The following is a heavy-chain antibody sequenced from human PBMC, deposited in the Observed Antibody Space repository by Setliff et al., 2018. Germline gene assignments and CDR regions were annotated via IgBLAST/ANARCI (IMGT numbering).Heavy chain of an antibody. CDR1: GYTFTNYD. Sequence: RASVKVSCKASGYTFTNYDISWVRQAPGQGLEWMGWISAFNGNTNYAQKLQGRVTMTTDTSTSTVYMEVSSLRSEDTAVYFCARDRFYNSWSGTSITAPHDAFDIWGQGTMVTVSS. CDR3: ARDRFYNSWSGTSITAPHDAFDI. J-gene: IGHJ3*02. V-gene: IGHV1-18*01. CDR2: ISAFNGNT. D-gene: IGHD3-3*01.